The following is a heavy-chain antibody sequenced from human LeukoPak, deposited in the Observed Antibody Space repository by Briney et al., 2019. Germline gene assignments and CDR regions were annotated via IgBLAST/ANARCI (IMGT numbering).Heavy chain of an antibody. V-gene: IGHV3-7*03. J-gene: IGHJ3*01. D-gene: IGHD3-22*01. CDR1: GFTFSSYW. Sequence: GGSLRLSCAASGFTFSSYWMSWVRQAPGKGLEWVANIKQDGSEKYYVDSVKGRFTISRDNSKNTLYLQMNSLRAEDTAVYFCARGLFLSGYLDAFDVWGQGTVVTVSS. CDR3: ARGLFLSGYLDAFDV. CDR2: IKQDGSEK.